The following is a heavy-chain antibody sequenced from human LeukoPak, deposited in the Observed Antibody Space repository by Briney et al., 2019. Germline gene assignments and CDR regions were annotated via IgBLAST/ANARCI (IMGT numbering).Heavy chain of an antibody. J-gene: IGHJ5*02. CDR1: GGSISSGSYY. D-gene: IGHD3-10*01. Sequence: PSETLSLTCTVSGGSISSGSYYWGWIRQPPGKGLEWVGNIYYSGTTYYNPSLESRLTISVDTSKNQLSLKMSSVTAADTAVYYCARHFAQEEHYGSGSFFHYNWFDPWGQGTLVTVSS. CDR2: IYYSGTT. CDR3: ARHFAQEEHYGSGSFFHYNWFDP. V-gene: IGHV4-39*01.